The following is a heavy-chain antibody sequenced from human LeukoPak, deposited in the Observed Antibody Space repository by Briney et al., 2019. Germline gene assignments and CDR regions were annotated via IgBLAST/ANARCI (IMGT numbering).Heavy chain of an antibody. Sequence: PGGSLRLSCAASGFTFDDYGMNWVRQAPGKGLVWVSRINSDGSSTSYADSVKGRFTISRDNAKNTLYLQMNSLRAEDTAVYYCARDGNDFWSGYYYIWGQGTLVTVSS. CDR2: INSDGSST. CDR1: GFTFDDYG. D-gene: IGHD3-3*01. CDR3: ARDGNDFWSGYYYI. V-gene: IGHV3-74*01. J-gene: IGHJ4*02.